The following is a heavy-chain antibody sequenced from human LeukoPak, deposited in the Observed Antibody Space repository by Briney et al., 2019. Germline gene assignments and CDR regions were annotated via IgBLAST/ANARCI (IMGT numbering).Heavy chain of an antibody. Sequence: ASVKVSCKASGYTFTNYGISWVRQAPGQGLEWMGWISVYNGNTNFAQKFQERVTITRDMSTSTAYMELSSLRSEDTAVYYCAAVLGASYGDYYFDYWGQGTLVTVSS. CDR1: GYTFTNYG. CDR3: AAVLGASYGDYYFDY. V-gene: IGHV1-18*01. D-gene: IGHD4-17*01. J-gene: IGHJ4*02. CDR2: ISVYNGNT.